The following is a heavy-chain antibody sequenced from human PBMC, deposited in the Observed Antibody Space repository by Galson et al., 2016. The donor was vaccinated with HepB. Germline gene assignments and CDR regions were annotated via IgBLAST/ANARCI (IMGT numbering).Heavy chain of an antibody. Sequence: SVKVSCKASGGTFNSYIITWVRKAPGQGLEWMGAIVPVFGSSNYAPRFQGRVTITECGSTSTAYMELNSLRSDDTAMSYLAIAEVGAQNGLDPWGKGTLVTVAS. V-gene: IGHV1-69*13. CDR2: IVPVFGSS. CDR1: GGTFNSYI. CDR3: AIAEVGAQNGLDP. J-gene: IGHJ5*02. D-gene: IGHD1-26*01.